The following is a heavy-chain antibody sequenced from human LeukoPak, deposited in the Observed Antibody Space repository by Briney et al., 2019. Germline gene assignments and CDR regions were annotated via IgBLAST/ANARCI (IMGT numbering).Heavy chain of an antibody. D-gene: IGHD3-22*01. V-gene: IGHV1-18*01. CDR3: ARDLWNFYDDSGYYRDFDS. CDR2: IGSYGGDT. Sequence: ASVKVSCKATSRISLVRQAPGQGLEWMGWIGSYGGDTYYAQKFQGRVTVTTDISTSTVYMELRSLRSDDTAVYYCARDLWNFYDDSGYYRDFDSWGQGTLVTVSS. J-gene: IGHJ5*01. CDR1: TSR.